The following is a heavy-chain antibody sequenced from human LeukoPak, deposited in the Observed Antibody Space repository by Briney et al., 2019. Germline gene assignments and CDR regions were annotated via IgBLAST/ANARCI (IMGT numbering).Heavy chain of an antibody. J-gene: IGHJ4*02. CDR2: INPSGGST. CDR1: GYTFTSYY. D-gene: IGHD3-22*01. Sequence: ASVKVSCKASGYTFTSYYMHWVRQAPGQGLEWMGIINPSGGSTSYAQKFQGRVTMTTDTSTSTAYMELRSLRSDDTAVYYCARVRGYYDSRGYSHFDYWGQGTLVTVSS. V-gene: IGHV1-46*01. CDR3: ARVRGYYDSRGYSHFDY.